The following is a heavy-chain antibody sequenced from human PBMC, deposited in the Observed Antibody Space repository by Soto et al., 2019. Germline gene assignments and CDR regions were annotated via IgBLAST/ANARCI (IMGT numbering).Heavy chain of an antibody. D-gene: IGHD2-2*01. J-gene: IGHJ5*02. CDR1: GGSVSSDGDY. Sequence: QLQLQESGPGLVKPSETLSLTCTVSGGSVSSDGDYWGWIRQSPGKGLEWIGSIYYRGSTTYNPSPKSRVTISVDAPKNEFSLKLTSVTAADTAVYYCAKHLFCSSTSCYAGVTWFDPWGQGTLVTVSS. CDR2: IYYRGST. V-gene: IGHV4-39*01. CDR3: AKHLFCSSTSCYAGVTWFDP.